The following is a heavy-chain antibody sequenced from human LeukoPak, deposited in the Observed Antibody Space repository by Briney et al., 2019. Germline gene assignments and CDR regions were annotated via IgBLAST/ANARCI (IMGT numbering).Heavy chain of an antibody. CDR1: GYTFTGYY. CDR3: ARDQGGPVDSSGYRL. V-gene: IGHV1-18*04. Sequence: ASVKVSCKASGYTFTGYYMHWVRQAPGQGLEWMGWISAYNGNTNYAQKLQGRVTMTTDTSTSTAYMKLRSLRSDDTAVYYCARDQGGPVDSSGYRLWGQGTLVTVSS. J-gene: IGHJ4*02. CDR2: ISAYNGNT. D-gene: IGHD6-19*01.